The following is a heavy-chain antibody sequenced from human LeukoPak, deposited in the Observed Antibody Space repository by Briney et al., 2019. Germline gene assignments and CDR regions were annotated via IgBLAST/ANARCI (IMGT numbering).Heavy chain of an antibody. CDR2: INPNNGGT. Sequence: ASVKVSCKASGYTFTGYYIHWVRQAPGQGLEWMGRINPNNGGTNYAQKFQGRVTMTRDMSMSTAYMELSRLRSDDTAVYYCAGEDNSSGYRPFDIWGQGTMVTVSS. V-gene: IGHV1-2*06. J-gene: IGHJ3*02. D-gene: IGHD3-22*01. CDR1: GYTFTGYY. CDR3: AGEDNSSGYRPFDI.